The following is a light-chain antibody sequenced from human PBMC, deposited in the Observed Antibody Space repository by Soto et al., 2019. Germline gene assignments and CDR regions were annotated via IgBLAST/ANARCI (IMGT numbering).Light chain of an antibody. J-gene: IGKJ1*01. CDR1: QSVTSS. CDR3: QQYNTWPRT. V-gene: IGKV3-15*01. CDR2: AAS. Sequence: ETVVSQSPSALSASPGETASLSCRASQSVTSSLAWYQQKPGQAPRLLIYAASTRATGIPARFSGSGSGTEFTLTISNLQSEDFAVYYCQQYNTWPRTFGQGTKVDI.